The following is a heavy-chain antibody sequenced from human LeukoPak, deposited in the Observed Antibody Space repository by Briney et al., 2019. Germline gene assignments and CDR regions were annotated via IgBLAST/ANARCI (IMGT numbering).Heavy chain of an antibody. CDR2: IDHSRST. Sequence: SETLSLTCTVSGGSISSYYWTWIRQPPGKGLEWIGEIDHSRSTYSNPSLKSRVTISVDTSKNQFSLMVTSVTAADTAVYYCARRRAAAGKGVWFDPWGQGTLVTVSS. CDR1: GGSISSYY. CDR3: ARRRAAAGKGVWFDP. V-gene: IGHV4-34*01. J-gene: IGHJ5*02. D-gene: IGHD6-13*01.